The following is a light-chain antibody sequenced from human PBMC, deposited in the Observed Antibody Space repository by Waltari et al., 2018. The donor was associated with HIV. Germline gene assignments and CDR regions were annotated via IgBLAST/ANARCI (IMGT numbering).Light chain of an antibody. Sequence: DVVMTQSPISLSVSPGESASISCRSSQSLLHSNEDNYLDWYFQKPGQSPQLLIYVGSIRAPGVPDRFSSAGSGTDFTLRISRVEPEDVGVYYCMQARQSTFTFGPGTKIEI. CDR2: VGS. CDR3: MQARQSTFT. V-gene: IGKV2-28*01. J-gene: IGKJ3*01. CDR1: QSLLHSNEDNY.